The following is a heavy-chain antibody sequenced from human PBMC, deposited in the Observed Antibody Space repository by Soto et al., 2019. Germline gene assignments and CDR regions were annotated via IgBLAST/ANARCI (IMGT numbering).Heavy chain of an antibody. CDR3: ARQGVAVTGLSYFDY. CDR1: GGSINNYY. V-gene: IGHV4-59*08. D-gene: IGHD2-21*02. CDR2: IYYSGNT. J-gene: IGHJ4*02. Sequence: TSETLSLTCTVAGGSINNYYGSWIRQPQGKGLEWIGYIYYSGNTYYNPSLKSRITISVDTSKNEFSLKLRSVTAAGTAVYYCARQGVAVTGLSYFDYWGQGALVTVSS.